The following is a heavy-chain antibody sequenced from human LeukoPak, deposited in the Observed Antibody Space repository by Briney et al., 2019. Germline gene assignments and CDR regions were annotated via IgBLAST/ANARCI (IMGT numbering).Heavy chain of an antibody. V-gene: IGHV3-33*01. CDR3: ARDSLSGDNALDI. CDR2: IVDNGSET. D-gene: IGHD7-27*01. J-gene: IGHJ3*02. CDR1: GFTFSSYG. Sequence: GGSLRLSCAASGFTFSSYGMHWVRQAPGKGLEWVAVIVDNGSETSYADSVKGRFTMSRDNSKNTLYLQMNSLRDEDTAVYYCARDSLSGDNALDIWGQGTGVTVSS.